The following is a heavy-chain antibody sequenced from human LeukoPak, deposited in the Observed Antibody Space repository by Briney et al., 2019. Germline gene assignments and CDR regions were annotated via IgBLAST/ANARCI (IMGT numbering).Heavy chain of an antibody. J-gene: IGHJ4*02. CDR1: GGSFSSYY. D-gene: IGHD3-10*01. CDR3: AGFTFFRGVITFDY. Sequence: SETLSLTCTVSGGSFSSYYWIWIRQPPGKGLEWIGYIYYSGSTNYNPSLKSRVTISVDTSKNQFSLKLSSVTAADTAVYSCAGFTFFRGVITFDYWGQGTLVTVSS. CDR2: IYYSGST. V-gene: IGHV4-59*08.